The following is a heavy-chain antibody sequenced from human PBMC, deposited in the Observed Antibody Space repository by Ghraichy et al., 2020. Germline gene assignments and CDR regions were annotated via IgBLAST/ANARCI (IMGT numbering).Heavy chain of an antibody. Sequence: TLSLTCAVYGGSFSGYYWSWIRQPPGKGLEWIGEINHSGSTNYNPSLKSRVTISVDTSKNQFSLKLSSVTAADTAVYYCARGRMIVVVISSPLYYFDYWGQGTLVTVSS. V-gene: IGHV4-34*01. D-gene: IGHD3-22*01. CDR3: ARGRMIVVVISSPLYYFDY. CDR1: GGSFSGYY. CDR2: INHSGST. J-gene: IGHJ4*02.